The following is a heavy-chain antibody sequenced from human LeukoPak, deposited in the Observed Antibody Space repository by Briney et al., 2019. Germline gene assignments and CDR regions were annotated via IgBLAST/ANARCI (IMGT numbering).Heavy chain of an antibody. CDR1: GGSFSGYY. CDR3: ARGIAAAASFFDY. J-gene: IGHJ4*02. D-gene: IGHD6-13*01. V-gene: IGHV4-34*01. CDR2: INHSGST. Sequence: PSETLSLTCAVYGGSFSGYYWSWIRQPPGKGLEWIGEINHSGSTNYNPSLKSRVTISVDTSKNQFSLKLSSVTAADTAVYYRARGIAAAASFFDYWGQGTLVTVSS.